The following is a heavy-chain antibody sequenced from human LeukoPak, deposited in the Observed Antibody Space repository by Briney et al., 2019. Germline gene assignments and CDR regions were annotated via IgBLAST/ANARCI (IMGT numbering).Heavy chain of an antibody. CDR2: ISGSGAYT. D-gene: IGHD6-13*01. CDR1: GGSISSYY. J-gene: IGHJ4*02. CDR3: AKDDGLAAAGTSFDY. V-gene: IGHV3-23*01. Sequence: ETLSLTCTVSGGSISSYYWSWVRQAPGKGLEWVSAISGSGAYTYYADSVKGRLTISRDNSKNTLYLQMNSLRAEDTAVYYCAKDDGLAAAGTSFDYWGQGTLVTVSS.